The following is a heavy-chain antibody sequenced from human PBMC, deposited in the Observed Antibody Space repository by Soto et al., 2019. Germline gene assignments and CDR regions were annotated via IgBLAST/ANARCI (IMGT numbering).Heavy chain of an antibody. J-gene: IGHJ5*02. CDR3: ARDLGYYGSGSYFQFDP. CDR2: IKQDGSEK. Sequence: GGSLRLSCAASGFTFSSYWMSWVRQAPGKGLEWVANIKQDGSEKYYVDSVKGRFTISRDNAKNSLYLQMNSLRAEDTAVYYCARDLGYYGSGSYFQFDPWGQGTLVTVSS. D-gene: IGHD3-10*01. CDR1: GFTFSSYW. V-gene: IGHV3-7*05.